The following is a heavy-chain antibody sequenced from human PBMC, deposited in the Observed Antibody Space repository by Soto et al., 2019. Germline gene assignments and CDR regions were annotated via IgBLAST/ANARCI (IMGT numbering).Heavy chain of an antibody. D-gene: IGHD2-2*01. V-gene: IGHV4-59*08. CDR1: GGSISSYY. CDR2: IYYSGST. Sequence: SETLSLTCTVSGGSISSYYWSWIRQPPGKGLEWIGYIYYSGSTNYNPSLKSRVTISIDTSKNQFSLKLSSVTAADTAVYYCATGLVVPAAPFWYWGQGTLVTVSS. J-gene: IGHJ4*02. CDR3: ATGLVVPAAPFWY.